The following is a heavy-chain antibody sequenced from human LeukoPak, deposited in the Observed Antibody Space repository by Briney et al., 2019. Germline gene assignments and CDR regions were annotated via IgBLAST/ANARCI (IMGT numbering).Heavy chain of an antibody. CDR1: GFTFSNAW. CDR3: STDRWAGGVDI. J-gene: IGHJ3*02. V-gene: IGHV3-15*01. Sequence: GGSLRLSCAASGFTFSNAWMSWVRQAPGKGLEWVGRIKSKTDGGTTDYAAPVKGRFTISRDDSKNTLYLQMNSLKTEDTAVYYCSTDRWAGGVDIWGQGTMVTVSS. D-gene: IGHD3-16*01. CDR2: IKSKTDGGTT.